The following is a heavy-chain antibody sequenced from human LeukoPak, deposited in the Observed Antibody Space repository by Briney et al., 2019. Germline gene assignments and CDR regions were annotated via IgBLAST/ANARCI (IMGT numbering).Heavy chain of an antibody. CDR2: IYHSGST. D-gene: IGHD6-13*01. Sequence: PSETLSLTCTVSGYSISSGYYWGWIRQPPGKGLEWIGSIYHSGSTYYNPSLKSRVTISVDTSKNQFSLKLSSVTAADTAVHYCARSGSYSSSWYGPPYYYYYYYMDVWGKGTTVTVSS. CDR3: ARSGSYSSSWYGPPYYYYYYYMDV. CDR1: GYSISSGYY. J-gene: IGHJ6*03. V-gene: IGHV4-38-2*02.